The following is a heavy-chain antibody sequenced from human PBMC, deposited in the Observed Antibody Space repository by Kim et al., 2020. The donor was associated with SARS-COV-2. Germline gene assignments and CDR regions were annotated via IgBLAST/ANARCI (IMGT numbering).Heavy chain of an antibody. V-gene: IGHV4-59*01. CDR1: GGSISSYY. CDR3: ARLYYYDSSGYWLGDDAFDI. Sequence: SETLSLTCTVSGGSISSYYWSWIRQPPGKGLEWIGYIYYSGSTNYNPSLKSRVTISVDTSKNQFSLKLSSVTAADTAVYYCARLYYYDSSGYWLGDDAFDIWGQGTMVTVSS. J-gene: IGHJ3*02. D-gene: IGHD3-22*01. CDR2: IYYSGST.